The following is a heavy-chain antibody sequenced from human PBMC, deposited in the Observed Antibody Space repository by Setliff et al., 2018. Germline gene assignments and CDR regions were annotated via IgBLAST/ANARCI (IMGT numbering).Heavy chain of an antibody. V-gene: IGHV3-23*01. CDR1: GFTFSSNA. CDR2: ISGSGGSP. D-gene: IGHD2-15*01. J-gene: IGHJ5*02. Sequence: PGGSLRLSCAASGFTFSSNAMSWVRQAPGKWLEWVSAISGSGGSPYYADSVKGRFTISRDNAKNSLYLQMNSLRAEDTAVYYCARLYIVVVVAATPAWFDPWGQGTLVTVSS. CDR3: ARLYIVVVVAATPAWFDP.